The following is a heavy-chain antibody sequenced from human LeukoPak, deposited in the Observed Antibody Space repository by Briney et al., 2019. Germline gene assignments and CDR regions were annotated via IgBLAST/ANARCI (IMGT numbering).Heavy chain of an antibody. CDR2: IYHSGST. J-gene: IGHJ3*02. CDR3: ARDSTGGDAFDI. CDR1: GGSISSGGYS. D-gene: IGHD2-2*01. Sequence: TLSLTCAVSGGSISSGGYSWSWIRQPPGKGLEWIGYIYHSGSTYYNPSLKSRVTISVDRSKNQFSLKLSSVTAADTAVYYCARDSTGGDAFDIWGQGTMVTVSS. V-gene: IGHV4-30-2*01.